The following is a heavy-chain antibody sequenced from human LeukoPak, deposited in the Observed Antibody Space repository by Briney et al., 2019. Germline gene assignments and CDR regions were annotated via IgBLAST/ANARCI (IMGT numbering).Heavy chain of an antibody. CDR1: GFTFSSYS. CDR3: ARAGVYYDIRLDY. V-gene: IGHV3-48*01. Sequence: PGGSLRLSCAASGFTFSSYSMNWVRQAPGKGLEWVSYISTSSTTIYYADSVKGRFTISRDNSKNTLYLQMNSLRAEDTAVYYCARAGVYYDIRLDYWGQGTLVTVSS. J-gene: IGHJ4*02. CDR2: ISTSSTTI. D-gene: IGHD3-9*01.